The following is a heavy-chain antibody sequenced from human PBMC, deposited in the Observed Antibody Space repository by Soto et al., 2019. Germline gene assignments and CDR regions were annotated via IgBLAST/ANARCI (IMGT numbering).Heavy chain of an antibody. CDR3: AKNPGDYPLFPDY. D-gene: IGHD4-17*01. Sequence: GGSLRLSCAASGFTFSSYAMSWVRQAPGKGLEWVSAISGSGGSSKYYADSVKGRFTISRDNSKNTLYLQMNSLRAEDTAVYYCAKNPGDYPLFPDYWGQGTLVPVSS. CDR1: GFTFSSYA. J-gene: IGHJ4*02. CDR2: ISGSGGSSK. V-gene: IGHV3-23*01.